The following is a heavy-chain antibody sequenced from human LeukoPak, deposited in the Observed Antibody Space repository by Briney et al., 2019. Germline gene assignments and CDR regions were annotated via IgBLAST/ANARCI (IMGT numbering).Heavy chain of an antibody. V-gene: IGHV3-74*03. CDR2: ITTDGSST. CDR3: ARPISSGSIDY. Sequence: PGGSLRLSCAASGFTFSTYWMHWVRQGPGKGLLWVSRITTDGSSTKYADSVKDRFTISRDNAKNTLYLQMNSLRAEDTAVYYCARPISSGSIDYWGQGTLVIVSS. J-gene: IGHJ4*02. CDR1: GFTFSTYW. D-gene: IGHD6-19*01.